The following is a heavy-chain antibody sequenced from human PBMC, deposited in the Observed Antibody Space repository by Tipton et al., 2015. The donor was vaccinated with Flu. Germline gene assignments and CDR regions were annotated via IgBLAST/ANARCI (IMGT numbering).Heavy chain of an antibody. Sequence: TLSLTCTVSGGSISSYYWSWIRQPPGKGLEWIGYIYYTGSTNYNPSLKSRVTISVDTSKNQFSLKLSAVTGADTAGYYCARVCDPRIRYFDPWGRGTLVTVSS. CDR3: ARVCDPRIRYFDP. CDR1: GGSISSYY. V-gene: IGHV4-59*01. J-gene: IGHJ2*01. D-gene: IGHD3-10*01. CDR2: IYYTGST.